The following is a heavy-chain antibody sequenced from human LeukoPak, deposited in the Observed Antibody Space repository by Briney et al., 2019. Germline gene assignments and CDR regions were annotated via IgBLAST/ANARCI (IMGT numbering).Heavy chain of an antibody. Sequence: ASVKVSCKASGYTFTSYGISWVRQAPGQGLEWMGWINPNSGGTNYAQKFQGRVTMTRDTSISTAYMELSSLRSDDTAVYYCARDPGYYVPDYWGQGTAVTVSS. J-gene: IGHJ4*02. CDR1: GYTFTSYG. CDR3: ARDPGYYVPDY. CDR2: INPNSGGT. V-gene: IGHV1-2*02. D-gene: IGHD1-26*01.